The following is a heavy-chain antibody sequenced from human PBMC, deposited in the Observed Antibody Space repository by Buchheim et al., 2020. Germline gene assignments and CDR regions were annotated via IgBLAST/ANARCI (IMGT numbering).Heavy chain of an antibody. CDR2: ISGSGGST. CDR1: GFTFSSYA. J-gene: IGHJ6*02. Sequence: EVQLVESGGGLVQPGGSLRLSCAASGFTFSSYAMSWVRQAPGKGLEWVSAISGSGGSTYYADSVKGRSTISSDTSNNTRYLQMNSLRAEDTAVYYGAKDHVTTFDPGMDVWGQGTT. CDR3: AKDHVTTFDPGMDV. V-gene: IGHV3-23*04. D-gene: IGHD3-16*01.